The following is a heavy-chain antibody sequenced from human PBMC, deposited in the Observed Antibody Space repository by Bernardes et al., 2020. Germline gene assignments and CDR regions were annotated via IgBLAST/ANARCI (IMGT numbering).Heavy chain of an antibody. Sequence: GGSLRLSCAASGFTFSSYSMNWVRQAPGKGLEWVSSISSSSSYIYYADSVKGRFTISRDNAKNSLYLQMNSLRAEDTAVYYCASRVRSSPVDYWGQGTLVTVSS. CDR2: ISSSSSYI. D-gene: IGHD6-6*01. CDR3: ASRVRSSPVDY. V-gene: IGHV3-21*01. J-gene: IGHJ4*02. CDR1: GFTFSSYS.